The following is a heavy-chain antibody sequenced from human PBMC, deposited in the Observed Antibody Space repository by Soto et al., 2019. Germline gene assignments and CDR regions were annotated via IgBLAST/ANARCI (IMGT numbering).Heavy chain of an antibody. CDR2: IRSKAYGGTT. CDR1: GFTFGDYA. V-gene: IGHV3-49*03. D-gene: IGHD2-2*01. CDR3: AKEKISTSCCNWFDP. J-gene: IGHJ5*02. Sequence: PGGSLRLSCTASGFTFGDYAMSWFRQAPGKGLEWVGFIRSKAYGGTTEYAASVKGRFTISRDDSKNTLYLQMNSLRAEDTAVYYCAKEKISTSCCNWFDPWGQGTLVTVSS.